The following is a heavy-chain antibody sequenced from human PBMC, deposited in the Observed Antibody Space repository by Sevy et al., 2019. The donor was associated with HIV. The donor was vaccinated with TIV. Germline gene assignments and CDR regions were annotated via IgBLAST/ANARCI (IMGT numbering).Heavy chain of an antibody. J-gene: IGHJ3*02. Sequence: GGSLRLSCAASGFTVSSNYMSWVRQAPGKGLEWVSVIYSGGSTYYADSVKGRFTISRDNSKNTRYLQMTSLRAEDTAVYYCARAITGVYYDSSGYSRSHAFDIWGQGTMVTVSS. CDR2: IYSGGST. D-gene: IGHD3-22*01. V-gene: IGHV3-53*01. CDR3: ARAITGVYYDSSGYSRSHAFDI. CDR1: GFTVSSNY.